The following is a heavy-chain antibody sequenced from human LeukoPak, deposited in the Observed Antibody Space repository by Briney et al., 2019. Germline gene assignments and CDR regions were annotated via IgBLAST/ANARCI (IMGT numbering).Heavy chain of an antibody. CDR3: AKGTVGYCSGGSCYPLDY. CDR1: GFTFSNYA. D-gene: IGHD2-15*01. Sequence: GGSLRLSCSASGFTFSNYAMHWVRQAPGKGLEYVSAIGRNGRSIYYADSVKGRFTSSRDNSKNTLYLQMNSLRAEDTAVYYCAKGTVGYCSGGSCYPLDYWGQGTLVTVSS. J-gene: IGHJ4*02. CDR2: IGRNGRSI. V-gene: IGHV3-64*04.